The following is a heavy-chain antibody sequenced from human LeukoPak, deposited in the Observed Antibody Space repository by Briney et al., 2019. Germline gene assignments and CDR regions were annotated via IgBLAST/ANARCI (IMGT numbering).Heavy chain of an antibody. Sequence: ASVKVSCKASGYTFSDYYMHWVRQAPGQGLEWMGWINPDSGGTKYAQKFQDRVTMTSDTSISTAYMELSRLRSDDTAVYYCARETPAMALMGYYYYYMDVWGKGTTVTISS. CDR3: ARETPAMALMGYYYYYMDV. J-gene: IGHJ6*03. CDR2: INPDSGGT. CDR1: GYTFSDYY. V-gene: IGHV1-2*02. D-gene: IGHD5-18*01.